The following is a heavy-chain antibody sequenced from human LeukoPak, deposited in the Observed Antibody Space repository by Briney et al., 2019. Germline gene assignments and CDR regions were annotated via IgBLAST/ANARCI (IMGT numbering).Heavy chain of an antibody. Sequence: TLSLTCTVSGGSINSGGYYWSWIRQHPGKGLEWIGYIFYSGSTYYNPSLKSRVTISVDTSKNQFSLKLSSVTAADTAVYYCARVNVLRGQGFDYWGQGTLVTVSS. D-gene: IGHD3-10*01. V-gene: IGHV4-31*03. CDR1: GGSINSGGYY. CDR2: IFYSGST. J-gene: IGHJ4*02. CDR3: ARVNVLRGQGFDY.